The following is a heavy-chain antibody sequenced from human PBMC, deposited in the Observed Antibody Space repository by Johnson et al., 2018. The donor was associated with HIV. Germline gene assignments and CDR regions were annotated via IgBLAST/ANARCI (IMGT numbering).Heavy chain of an antibody. CDR1: GFTFSDYG. Sequence: QVQLVESGGGVVQPGRSLRLSCAASGFTFSDYGIHWVRQAPGKGLEWVEVVWSDGNNRYYADSVKGRFTISRDNAKNSLYLQMNSLRAEDKAVYYCGRGGVGDVFDIWGQGTMVTVSS. V-gene: IGHV3-33*01. CDR2: VWSDGNNR. J-gene: IGHJ3*02. D-gene: IGHD1-26*01. CDR3: GRGGVGDVFDI.